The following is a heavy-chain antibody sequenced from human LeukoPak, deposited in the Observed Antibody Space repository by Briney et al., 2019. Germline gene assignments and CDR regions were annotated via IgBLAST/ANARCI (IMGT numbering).Heavy chain of an antibody. V-gene: IGHV3-7*01. D-gene: IGHD2-21*02. CDR2: IKQDGSEK. CDR3: ARDPIVVVTAGGYFDY. CDR1: GFTFSSYW. J-gene: IGHJ4*02. Sequence: GGSLRLSCAASGFTFSSYWMSWVRQAPGKGLEWVASIKQDGSEKYYVDSVKGRFTISRDNAKNSLYLQMNSLRAEDTAVYYCARDPIVVVTAGGYFDYWGQGTLVTVSS.